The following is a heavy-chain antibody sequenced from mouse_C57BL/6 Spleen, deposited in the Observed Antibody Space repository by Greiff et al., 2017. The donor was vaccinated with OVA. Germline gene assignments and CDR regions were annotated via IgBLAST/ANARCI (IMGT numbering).Heavy chain of an antibody. CDR2: INPSNGGT. Sequence: HVQLPQPGTELVQPVASVQLSFKASVYPFPSYWMPWVQPSPVPCLAWIGNINPSNGGTNYNEKFKSKATLTVDKSSSTAYMQLSSLTSEYSAVYYCARPPFLYGSSYGGYFDVWGTGTTVTVSS. J-gene: IGHJ1*03. CDR3: ARPPFLYGSSYGGYFDV. V-gene: IGHV1-53*01. D-gene: IGHD1-1*01. CDR1: VYPFPSYW.